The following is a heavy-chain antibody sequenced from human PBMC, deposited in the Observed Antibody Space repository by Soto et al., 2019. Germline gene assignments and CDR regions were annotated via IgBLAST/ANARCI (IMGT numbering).Heavy chain of an antibody. CDR1: GGSISSGGYY. D-gene: IGHD5-12*01. Sequence: QVQLQESGPGLVKPSQTLSLTCTVSGGSISSGGYYWSWIRQHPGKALEWIAYIYYSGSTYYNPSLKSRVTLSVDTSTNQFSLKLSSVTAADTAVYYGARGGGYRYYFDYWGQGTLVTVSS. J-gene: IGHJ4*02. CDR2: IYYSGST. CDR3: ARGGGYRYYFDY. V-gene: IGHV4-31*03.